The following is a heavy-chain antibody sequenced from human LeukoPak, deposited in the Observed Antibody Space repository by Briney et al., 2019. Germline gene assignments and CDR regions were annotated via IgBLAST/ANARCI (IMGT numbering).Heavy chain of an antibody. J-gene: IGHJ5*02. V-gene: IGHV3-21*01. CDR3: ARHGRVPAMATIPYAP. CDR1: GFTFSSYR. D-gene: IGHD5-24*01. CDR2: ISSSSSYI. Sequence: GGSLRLSCSASGFTFSSYRMNWVRHAPGKGMEWVSSISSSSSYIYYADSVKRRSTISRENAKNSLYLQMNSLTAEDTAVYYCARHGRVPAMATIPYAPWGQGTLVTVSS.